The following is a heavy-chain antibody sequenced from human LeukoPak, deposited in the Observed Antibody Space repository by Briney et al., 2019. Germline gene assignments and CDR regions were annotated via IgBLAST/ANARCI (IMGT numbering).Heavy chain of an antibody. D-gene: IGHD3-22*01. CDR1: GFTFSSYE. V-gene: IGHV3-48*03. J-gene: IGHJ4*02. CDR3: AHHWGSYDSSGYLYFDD. CDR2: ISSSGSTI. Sequence: PGGSLRLSCAASGFTFSSYEMNWVRQAPGKGLEWVSYISSSGSTIYYAGSVKGRFTNSRDNVKNSVYLQMNSLRADDTAVYYCAHHWGSYDSSGYLYFDDWGQGTLVTVSS.